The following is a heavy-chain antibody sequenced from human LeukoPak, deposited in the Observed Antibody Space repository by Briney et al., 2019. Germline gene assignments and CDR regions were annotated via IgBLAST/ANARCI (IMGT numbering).Heavy chain of an antibody. J-gene: IGHJ4*02. CDR1: GFTFRDYT. CDR2: ISSSSAYI. CDR3: ARERQNKDFWSGGDY. Sequence: GGSLRLSCAASGFTFRDYTINWVRQAPGKGLEWVSSISSSSAYIYYADSAKGRFTISRDNAKNSLYLQMDSLRAEDTAVYYCARERQNKDFWSGGDYWGQGTLVTVSS. D-gene: IGHD3-3*01. V-gene: IGHV3-21*01.